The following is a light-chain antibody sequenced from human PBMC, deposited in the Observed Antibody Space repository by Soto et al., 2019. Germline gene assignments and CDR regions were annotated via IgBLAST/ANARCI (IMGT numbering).Light chain of an antibody. CDR2: AAS. J-gene: IGKJ1*01. CDR3: QHCDTYWA. V-gene: IGKV1-5*01. CDR1: QTISSW. Sequence: DIQMTQSPSTLSGSVGDRVTITCRASQTISSWLAWYQQKPGKAPKLLIQAASNLQSGVPSRFSGSGSGKEFTLRLNSLQTDDYATYYCQHCDTYWAFGKGTKGDIK.